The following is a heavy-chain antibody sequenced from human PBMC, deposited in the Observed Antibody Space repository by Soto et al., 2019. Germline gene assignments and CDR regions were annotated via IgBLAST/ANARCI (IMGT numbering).Heavy chain of an antibody. V-gene: IGHV4-4*07. CDR3: ARDALRTRLGYCSGCSCYFDY. CDR1: GGSISSYY. D-gene: IGHD2-15*01. J-gene: IGHJ4*02. Sequence: SETLSLTCTVSGGSISSYYWSWIRQPAGQGLEWIGRIYTSGSTNYNPSLKSRVTMSVDTSKNQFSLKLSSVTAADTAVYYCARDALRTRLGYCSGCSCYFDYWGQGTLVTVSS. CDR2: IYTSGST.